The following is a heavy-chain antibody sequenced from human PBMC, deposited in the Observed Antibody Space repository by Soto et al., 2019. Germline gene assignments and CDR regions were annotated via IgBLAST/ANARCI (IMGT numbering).Heavy chain of an antibody. CDR2: ISYDGSNK. V-gene: IGHV3-30-3*01. CDR1: GFTFSSYA. Sequence: GGSLRLSCAASGFTFSSYAIHWVGRAPGKGLEWVAVISYDGSNKYYADSVKGRFTISRDNSKNTLYMKMSNLNIEDTGVYYCCTVPGITAYGEVVDYWGQGTLVTVSS. J-gene: IGHJ4*02. CDR3: CTVPGITAYGEVVDY. D-gene: IGHD3-3*01.